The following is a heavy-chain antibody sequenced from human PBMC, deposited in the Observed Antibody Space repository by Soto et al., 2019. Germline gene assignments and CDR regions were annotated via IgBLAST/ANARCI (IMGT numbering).Heavy chain of an antibody. D-gene: IGHD3-22*01. CDR1: GGTFSSYA. J-gene: IGHJ4*02. CDR3: ARDSPSGSNYYDSSGYYFDY. CDR2: IIPIFGTA. Sequence: PGASVKVSCKASGGTFSSYAISWVRQAPGQGLEWMGGIIPIFGTANYAQKFQGRVTITADESTSTAYMELSSLRSEDTAVYYCARDSPSGSNYYDSSGYYFDYWGQGTLVTVSS. V-gene: IGHV1-69*13.